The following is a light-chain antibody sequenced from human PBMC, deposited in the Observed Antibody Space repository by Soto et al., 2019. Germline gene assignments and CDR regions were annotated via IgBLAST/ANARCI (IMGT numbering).Light chain of an antibody. Sequence: EIVLTQSPATLSLSLGERATLSCRASQSVRTSLAWFQQRPGQAPRLLIYDASNRATDIPARFSGSGSGTDFTLTISSLEPEDFAVYYCQQRSNWPIYTFGQGTKLEIK. CDR1: QSVRTS. V-gene: IGKV3-11*01. CDR3: QQRSNWPIYT. CDR2: DAS. J-gene: IGKJ2*01.